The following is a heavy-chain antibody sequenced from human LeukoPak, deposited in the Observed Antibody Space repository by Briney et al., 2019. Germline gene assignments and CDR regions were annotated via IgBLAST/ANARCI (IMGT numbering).Heavy chain of an antibody. CDR2: IYYSGST. CDR3: ARRDIVVVPAPLYYFDY. Sequence: SETLSLTCTVSGGSISSSSYYWGWLRQPPGTGLEWIGSIYYSGSTYYNPSLKSRVTISVDTSKNQFSLKLSSVTAADTAVYYCARRDIVVVPAPLYYFDYWGQGTLVTVSS. D-gene: IGHD2-2*01. CDR1: GGSISSSSYY. J-gene: IGHJ4*02. V-gene: IGHV4-39*01.